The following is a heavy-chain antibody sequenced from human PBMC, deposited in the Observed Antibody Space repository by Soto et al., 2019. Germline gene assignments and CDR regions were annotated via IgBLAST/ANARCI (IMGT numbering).Heavy chain of an antibody. CDR3: ASTPDCISTICYRRTTYYYYGMDV. Sequence: GASVKVSCKASGGTFSSYAISWVRQAPGQGLEWMGGIIPIFGTANYAQKFQGRVTITADESTSTAYMELSSLRSEDTAVYYCASTPDCISTICYRRTTYYYYGMDVWGQGTTVTVSS. D-gene: IGHD2-2*01. CDR1: GGTFSSYA. CDR2: IIPIFGTA. J-gene: IGHJ6*02. V-gene: IGHV1-69*13.